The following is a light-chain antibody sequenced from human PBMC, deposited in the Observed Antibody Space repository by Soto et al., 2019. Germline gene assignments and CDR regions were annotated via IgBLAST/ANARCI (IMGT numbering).Light chain of an antibody. J-gene: IGKJ4*01. CDR1: QSLLHSNGYNY. CDR3: MQALQTLIT. CDR2: LGS. Sequence: DIVMTQSPLSLPVTPGEPASISCRSSQSLLHSNGYNYLDWYLQKPGQSPQLLIYLGSNRASGVPDRFRGSGSGTDFTLKISRVEAEDVGVYYSMQALQTLITFGGGTKVEIK. V-gene: IGKV2-28*01.